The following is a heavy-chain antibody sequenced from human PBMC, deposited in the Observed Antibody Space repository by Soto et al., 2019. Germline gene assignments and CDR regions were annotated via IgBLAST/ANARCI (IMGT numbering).Heavy chain of an antibody. J-gene: IGHJ6*02. CDR2: IWYDGSNK. Sequence: QVQLVESGGGVVQPGRSLRLSCAASGFTFSSYGMHWVRQAPGKGLEWVAVIWYDGSNKYYADSVKGRFTISRDNSKHTLYLQMNSLRAEDTAVYYCARDRDSSSSWYVVYYSYGMEVWGQGTTVTVSS. V-gene: IGHV3-33*01. CDR3: ARDRDSSSSWYVVYYSYGMEV. D-gene: IGHD6-13*01. CDR1: GFTFSSYG.